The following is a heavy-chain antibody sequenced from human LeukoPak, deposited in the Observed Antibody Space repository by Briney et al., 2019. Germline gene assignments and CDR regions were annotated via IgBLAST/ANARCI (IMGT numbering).Heavy chain of an antibody. V-gene: IGHV1-8*01. CDR1: GYTFTSYD. CDR2: MNPNSGNT. CDR3: ARAHSSGWYSAFDY. Sequence: ASVKVSCKASGYTFTSYDINWVRQATGQGLEWMGWMNPNSGNTGYAQKFQGRVTMIRNTSISTAYMELSSLRSEDTAVYYCARAHSSGWYSAFDYWGEGTLVTVSS. J-gene: IGHJ4*02. D-gene: IGHD6-19*01.